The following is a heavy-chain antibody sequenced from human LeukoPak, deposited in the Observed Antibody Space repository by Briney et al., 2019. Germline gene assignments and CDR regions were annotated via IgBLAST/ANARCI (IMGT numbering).Heavy chain of an antibody. D-gene: IGHD3-9*01. V-gene: IGHV4-39*01. CDR3: AGRRYYDRSGYLV. CDR1: GGSISSSSYY. J-gene: IGHJ1*01. CDR2: IYYSGRA. Sequence: AETLSLTCSVSGGSISSSSYYWGWIRQPPGKGLEWIGEIYYSGRAYYNSSLKSRLTISVDTVWNQFSLTLSSVAAADTGVYYCAGRRYYDRSGYLVWGQGTLVSVST.